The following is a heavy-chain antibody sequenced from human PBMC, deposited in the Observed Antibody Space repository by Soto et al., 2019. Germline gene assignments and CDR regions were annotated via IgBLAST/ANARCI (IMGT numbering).Heavy chain of an antibody. CDR3: ARGAHYDFWSGLPEIQTYYFDY. Sequence: QVQLVQSGAEVKKPGSSVKVSCKASGGTFSSYAISWVRQAPGQGLEWMGGIIPIFGTANYAQKFQGRVTITADESTSTAYMRLSSLRSEDTAVYYCARGAHYDFWSGLPEIQTYYFDYWGQGTLVTVSS. V-gene: IGHV1-69*01. CDR1: GGTFSSYA. J-gene: IGHJ4*02. CDR2: IIPIFGTA. D-gene: IGHD3-3*01.